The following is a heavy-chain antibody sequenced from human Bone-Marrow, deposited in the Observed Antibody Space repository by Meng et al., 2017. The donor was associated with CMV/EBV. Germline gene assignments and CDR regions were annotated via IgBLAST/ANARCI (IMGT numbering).Heavy chain of an antibody. CDR3: ITIRAFGY. V-gene: IGHV3-15*01. D-gene: IGHD3-10*01. CDR1: GCSISKAW. Sequence: LSCADSGCSISKAWMIWVRQAPGKGLEWVGRIKSKPDGGRTDYAAPVNGRFPISRDDSKNTLYLQMNSLKTEDTAVYYCITIRAFGYWGQGTLVTVSS. CDR2: IKSKPDGGRT. J-gene: IGHJ4*02.